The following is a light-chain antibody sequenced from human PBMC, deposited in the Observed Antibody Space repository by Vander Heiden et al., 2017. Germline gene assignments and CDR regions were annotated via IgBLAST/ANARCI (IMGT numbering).Light chain of an antibody. V-gene: IGKV3D-20*01. CDR3: QHYDNSPPYT. Sequence: EIVLTQYPATLSLSPGDRATLSCGASQIISNNYLAWYQQKPGLAPRLLIYEAYSRAAGIPDRFSGNGSGTDFTLTINRLEPEDFGIYYCQHYDNSPPYTFGQGTKLEIK. CDR1: QIISNNY. CDR2: EAY. J-gene: IGKJ2*01.